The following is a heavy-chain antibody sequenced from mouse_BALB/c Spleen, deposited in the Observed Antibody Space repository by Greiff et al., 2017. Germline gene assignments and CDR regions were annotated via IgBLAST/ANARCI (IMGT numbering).Heavy chain of an antibody. CDR1: GYSFTSYY. D-gene: IGHD1-1*01. J-gene: IGHJ2*01. V-gene: IGHV1S135*01. Sequence: EVQLQESGPELMKPGASVKISCKASGYSFTSYYMHWVKQSHGKSLEWIGYIDPFNGGTSYNQKFKGKATLTVDKSSSTAYMHLSSLTSEDSAVYYCARLGYYGSSVDYWGQGTTLTVSS. CDR2: IDPFNGGT. CDR3: ARLGYYGSSVDY.